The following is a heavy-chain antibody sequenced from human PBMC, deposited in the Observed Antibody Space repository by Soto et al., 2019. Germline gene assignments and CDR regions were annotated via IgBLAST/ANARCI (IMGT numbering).Heavy chain of an antibody. CDR2: VSAANGNT. D-gene: IGHD5-18*01. CDR1: GYTFTSYA. Sequence: QVQLVQSGAEVEKPGASVKVSCKASGYTFTSYAMHWVRQAPGERLEWMGWVSAANGNTKSSQKFQGRVTITRDTSASTAYMELSSLRFEDTAVYYCARAHYGYGYDYFDFWGQGTLVTVSS. V-gene: IGHV1-3*01. CDR3: ARAHYGYGYDYFDF. J-gene: IGHJ4*02.